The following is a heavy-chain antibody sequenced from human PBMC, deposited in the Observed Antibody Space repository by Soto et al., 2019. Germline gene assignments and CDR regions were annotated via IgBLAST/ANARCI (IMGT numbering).Heavy chain of an antibody. Sequence: GGSLRLSCAASGFTFSNAWMSWVRQAPGKGLEWVGRIKSKTDGGTTDYAAPVKGRFTISRDDSKNTLYLQMNSLKTEDTAVYYCSSFTHLLPYYYYYYMDVWGKGTTVTVSS. CDR2: IKSKTDGGTT. V-gene: IGHV3-15*01. J-gene: IGHJ6*03. CDR3: SSFTHLLPYYYYYYMDV. CDR1: GFTFSNAW. D-gene: IGHD2-21*01.